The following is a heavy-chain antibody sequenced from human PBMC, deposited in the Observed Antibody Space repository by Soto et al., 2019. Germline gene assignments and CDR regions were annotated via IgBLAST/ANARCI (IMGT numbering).Heavy chain of an antibody. J-gene: IGHJ4*02. CDR3: ARDMEHYGGNSEYFDY. Sequence: SQTLSLTCAISGDSVSSNSAAWNWIRQSPSRGLEWLGRTYYRSKWYNDYAVSVKSRITINPDTSKNQFSLQLNSVTPEDTVVYYCARDMEHYGGNSEYFDYWGQGTLVTVSS. CDR2: TYYRSKWYN. V-gene: IGHV6-1*01. CDR1: GDSVSSNSAA. D-gene: IGHD4-17*01.